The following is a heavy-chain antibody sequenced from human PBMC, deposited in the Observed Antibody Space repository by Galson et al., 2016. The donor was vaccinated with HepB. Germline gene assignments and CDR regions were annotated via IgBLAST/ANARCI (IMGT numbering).Heavy chain of an antibody. D-gene: IGHD5-12*01. V-gene: IGHV3-15*01. CDR2: IKSNSDGEPT. CDR3: TTNSFGYDSFDY. J-gene: IGHJ4*02. Sequence: SLRLSCAASGFTSSNAWMTWVRQAPRKGLERVGRIKSNSDGEPTHYAAPVKGRFSISRDDSKNTLYLQMNSLKTEDTAVYYCTTNSFGYDSFDYWGRGTLVTVSS. CDR1: GFTSSNAW.